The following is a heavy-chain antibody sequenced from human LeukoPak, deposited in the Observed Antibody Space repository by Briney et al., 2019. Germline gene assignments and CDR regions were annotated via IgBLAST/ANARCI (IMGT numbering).Heavy chain of an antibody. Sequence: SETLSLTCTVSGGSISNYYWTWIRQPPGKGLEWIGRIYISGSTNYNPSLKSRVTMSVDTSKNQFSLKLSSVTAADTAVYYCARDRGTWNDDGFDYWGQGTLVTVSS. CDR1: GGSISNYY. J-gene: IGHJ4*02. D-gene: IGHD1-1*01. CDR3: ARDRGTWNDDGFDY. CDR2: IYISGST. V-gene: IGHV4-4*07.